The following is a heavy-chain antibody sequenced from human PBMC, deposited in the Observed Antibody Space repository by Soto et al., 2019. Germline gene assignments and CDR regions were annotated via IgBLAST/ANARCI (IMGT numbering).Heavy chain of an antibody. CDR3: ARKSKGYCSSTSCYGGVWFDP. V-gene: IGHV1-8*01. Sequence: QVQLVQSGAEVKKPGASVKVSCKASGYTFTSYDINWVRQATGQGLEWMGWMNPNSGNTGYAQKFQGRVTRTRNTSISTAYMELSSLRSEDTAVYYCARKSKGYCSSTSCYGGVWFDPWGQGTLVTVSS. J-gene: IGHJ5*02. D-gene: IGHD2-2*01. CDR1: GYTFTSYD. CDR2: MNPNSGNT.